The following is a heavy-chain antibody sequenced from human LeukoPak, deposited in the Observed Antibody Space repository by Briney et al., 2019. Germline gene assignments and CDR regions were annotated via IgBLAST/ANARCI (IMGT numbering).Heavy chain of an antibody. CDR3: AKDSYMSMVRGACYFDY. V-gene: IGHV3-23*01. D-gene: IGHD3-10*01. Sequence: PGGSLRLSCAASGFTFSSYAMSWVRQAPGKGLEWVSAISGSGGSTYYADSVKGRFTISRDNSKNTLYLQMNSLRAEDTAVYYCAKDSYMSMVRGACYFDYWGQGTLVTVSS. CDR1: GFTFSSYA. CDR2: ISGSGGST. J-gene: IGHJ4*02.